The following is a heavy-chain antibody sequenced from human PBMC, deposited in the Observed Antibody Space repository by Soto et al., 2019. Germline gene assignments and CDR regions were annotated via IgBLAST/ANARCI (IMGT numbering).Heavy chain of an antibody. J-gene: IGHJ4*02. V-gene: IGHV1-8*01. Sequence: SCKASGYTFNTYDIYWMRQATGQGLEWMGWMNPYNGNTGYAQKFQGRVTVTRNTSISTVYMELSGLRPDDTAVYYCARRKERSGPHYFDYWGQGSQVTVSS. CDR3: ARRKERSGPHYFDY. CDR2: MNPYNGNT. D-gene: IGHD6-25*01. CDR1: GYTFNTYD.